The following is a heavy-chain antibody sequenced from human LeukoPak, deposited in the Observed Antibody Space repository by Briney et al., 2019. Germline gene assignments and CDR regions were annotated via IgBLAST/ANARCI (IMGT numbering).Heavy chain of an antibody. CDR1: GGTFSSYA. J-gene: IGHJ4*02. CDR3: ARTGAAAGTGSLDY. CDR2: INPNSGGT. V-gene: IGHV1-2*02. Sequence: GASVKVSCKASGGTFSSYAISWVRQAPGQGLEWMGWINPNSGGTNYAQKFQGRVTMTRDTSISTAYMELSRLRSDDTAVYYCARTGAAAGTGSLDYWGQGTLVTVSS. D-gene: IGHD6-13*01.